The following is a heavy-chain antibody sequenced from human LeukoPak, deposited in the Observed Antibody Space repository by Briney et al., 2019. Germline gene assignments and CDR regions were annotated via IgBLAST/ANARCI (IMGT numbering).Heavy chain of an antibody. Sequence: GGSLRLSCAASGFTFSSYEMNWVRQAPGKGLEWVSYISSSGSTIYYADSVKGRFTIYRDNAKNSLYLQMNSLRAEDTAVYYCAEIGITMSGGVWGKGTTVTISS. CDR2: ISSSGSTI. D-gene: IGHD3-10*02. CDR1: GFTFSSYE. CDR3: AEIGITMSGGV. V-gene: IGHV3-48*03. J-gene: IGHJ6*04.